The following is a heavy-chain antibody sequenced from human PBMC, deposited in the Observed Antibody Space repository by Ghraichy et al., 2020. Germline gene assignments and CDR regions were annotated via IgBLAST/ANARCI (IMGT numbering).Heavy chain of an antibody. D-gene: IGHD4-11*01. CDR3: ARGLSGGTVTTLQASYMDV. CDR2: IYYSGST. J-gene: IGHJ6*03. CDR1: GGSISSYY. V-gene: IGHV4-59*12. Sequence: SETLSLTCTVSGGSISSYYWSWIRQPPGKGLEWIGYIYYSGSTNYNPSLKSRVTISVDTSKNQFSLKLSSVTAADTAVYYCARGLSGGTVTTLQASYMDVWGKGTTVTVSS.